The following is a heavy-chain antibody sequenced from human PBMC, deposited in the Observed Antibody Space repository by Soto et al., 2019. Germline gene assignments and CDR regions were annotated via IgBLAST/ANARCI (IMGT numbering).Heavy chain of an antibody. J-gene: IGHJ5*02. CDR3: ARSWWGGYEVYWFDP. V-gene: IGHV2-5*02. CDR1: GFSLSTTGVG. Sequence: QITLKESGPTLVKPTQTLTLTCTFSGFSLSTTGVGVGWIRQPPGKALEWLALIYWDDDKRYSPSLKSRLTITKDTSKNQVVLTMTNMDPVDTATYYGARSWWGGYEVYWFDPWGQGTLVTVSS. D-gene: IGHD5-12*01. CDR2: IYWDDDK.